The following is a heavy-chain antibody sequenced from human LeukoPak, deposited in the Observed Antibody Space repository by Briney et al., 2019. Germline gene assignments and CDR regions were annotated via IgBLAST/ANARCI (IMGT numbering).Heavy chain of an antibody. CDR3: VRDGLLWYGGAT. D-gene: IGHD2-21*01. Sequence: GGSLRLSCSASGFSFSSYWMHWVRQVPGKGPVWVSCLNSDGTRISYVDSVKGRFIISRDNANNTLYLQMNSLRVEDTAVYYCVRDGLLWYGGATWGQGTVVTVSS. CDR2: LNSDGTRI. V-gene: IGHV3-74*01. CDR1: GFSFSSYW. J-gene: IGHJ3*01.